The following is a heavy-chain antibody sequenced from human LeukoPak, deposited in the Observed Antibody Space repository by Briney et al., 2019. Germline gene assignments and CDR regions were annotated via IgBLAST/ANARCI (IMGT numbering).Heavy chain of an antibody. CDR1: GGSISSYF. D-gene: IGHD3-22*01. CDR3: ARYDSSGLNY. CDR2: IYYSGST. Sequence: SETLSLTCTVSGGSISSYFWSWIRQSPGKGLEWIGYIYYSGSTNYNPSLRSRVTILVDTSKNQFSLKLSSVTAADTALYYCARYDSSGLNYWGQGTLVTVSS. V-gene: IGHV4-59*08. J-gene: IGHJ4*02.